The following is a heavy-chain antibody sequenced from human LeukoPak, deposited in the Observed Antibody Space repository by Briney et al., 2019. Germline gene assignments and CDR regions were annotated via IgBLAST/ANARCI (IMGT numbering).Heavy chain of an antibody. J-gene: IGHJ4*02. Sequence: PGGSLRLSCAASGFTFSSYAMHWVRQAPGKGLEWVAVMSHDGRNKYYGDSVKGRFTISRDNSKNTLYLQMNSLRAEDTAVYYCAKLDSSGWSRPFDYWGQGTLVTVSS. V-gene: IGHV3-30*18. CDR1: GFTFSSYA. CDR3: AKLDSSGWSRPFDY. CDR2: MSHDGRNK. D-gene: IGHD6-19*01.